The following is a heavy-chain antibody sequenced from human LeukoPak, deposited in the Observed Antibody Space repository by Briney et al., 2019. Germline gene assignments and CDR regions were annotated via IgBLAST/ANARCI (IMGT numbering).Heavy chain of an antibody. CDR1: GGSISSPYY. D-gene: IGHD3-3*01. CDR2: ILYTGTT. Sequence: PSETLSLTCTVSGGSISSPYYWAWIRQPPGEGLEWIASILYTGTTYYNPSLKSRITISVDTSKSQFSLQLNSVTAADTAVYYCGNGGEARIRIFGVVRKVFDIWGQGKRVTASS. CDR3: GNGGEARIRIFGVVRKVFDI. V-gene: IGHV4-39*01. J-gene: IGHJ3*02.